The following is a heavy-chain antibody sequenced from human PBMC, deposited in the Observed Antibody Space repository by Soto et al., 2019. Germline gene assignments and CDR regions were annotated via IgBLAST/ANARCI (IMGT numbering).Heavy chain of an antibody. CDR3: AKLGDAVSGYFDF. CDR1: GFTFSSYV. CDR2: VSFDGSHK. D-gene: IGHD3-3*01. V-gene: IGHV3-30*18. Sequence: QVQLVQSGGGVVQPGGSLRLSCAASGFTFSSYVIHWVRQAPGKGLEWVADVSFDGSHKTYAVPVRGRFTISRDNSKKTVYLQMNSLRAEDTALYYCAKLGDAVSGYFDFWGQGTQVAVSS. J-gene: IGHJ5*01.